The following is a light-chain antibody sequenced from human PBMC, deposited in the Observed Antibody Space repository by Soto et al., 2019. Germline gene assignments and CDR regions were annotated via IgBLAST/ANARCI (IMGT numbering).Light chain of an antibody. CDR1: QSVSSN. V-gene: IGKV3-15*01. CDR2: GAS. Sequence: EIVMTQSPATLSVSPGEGATLPCRASQSVSSNLAWYQQKPGQAPRLLIYGASARATGIPARFSGSGPGTDFTLTISSLQSEDFAVYYCQQYNNWPGTFGQGTKVNIK. CDR3: QQYNNWPGT. J-gene: IGKJ2*01.